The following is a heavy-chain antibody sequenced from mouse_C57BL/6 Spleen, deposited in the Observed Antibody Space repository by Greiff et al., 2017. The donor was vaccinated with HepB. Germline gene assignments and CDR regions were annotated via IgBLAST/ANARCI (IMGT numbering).Heavy chain of an antibody. D-gene: IGHD2-4*01. CDR3: ARVGDDYGFAY. J-gene: IGHJ3*01. Sequence: EVQLQESGPGLVKPSQSLSLTCSVTGYSITSGYYWNWIRQFPGNKLEWMGYISYDGSNNYNPSLKNRISITRDTSKNQFFLKLNSVTTEDTASYYCARVGDDYGFAYWGQGTLVTVSA. V-gene: IGHV3-6*01. CDR2: ISYDGSN. CDR1: GYSITSGYY.